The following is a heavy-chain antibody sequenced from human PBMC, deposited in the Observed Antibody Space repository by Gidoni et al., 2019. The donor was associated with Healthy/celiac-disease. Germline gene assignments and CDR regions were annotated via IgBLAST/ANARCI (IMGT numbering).Heavy chain of an antibody. V-gene: IGHV5-51*01. Sequence: EVQLVQSGAEVKKPGESLKISCKGSGYSFTSYWIGWVRQMPGKGLEWMGIIYPGDSDTRYSPSFQGQVTISADKSISTAYLQWSSLKASDTAMYYCARESPSYYDSSGWAFDIWGQGTMVTVSS. CDR1: GYSFTSYW. J-gene: IGHJ3*02. CDR2: IYPGDSDT. D-gene: IGHD3-22*01. CDR3: ARESPSYYDSSGWAFDI.